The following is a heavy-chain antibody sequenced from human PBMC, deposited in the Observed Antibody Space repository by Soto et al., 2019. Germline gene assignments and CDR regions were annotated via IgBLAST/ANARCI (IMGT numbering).Heavy chain of an antibody. Sequence: EVQLLESGGGLVQPGGSLRLSCAASGFTFSSYAMSWVRQAPGKGLEWVSAISGSGGSTYYADFVKGRFTISRDNSKNTLYLQMNSLRAEDTAVYYCAKSKGGGYAYFDYWGQGTLVTVSS. CDR2: ISGSGGST. V-gene: IGHV3-23*01. CDR1: GFTFSSYA. D-gene: IGHD5-12*01. CDR3: AKSKGGGYAYFDY. J-gene: IGHJ4*02.